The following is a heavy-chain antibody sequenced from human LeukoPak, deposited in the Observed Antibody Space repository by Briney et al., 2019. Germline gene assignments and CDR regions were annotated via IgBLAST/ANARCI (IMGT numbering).Heavy chain of an antibody. CDR1: GFTFSSYW. Sequence: GGSLRLSCAASGFTFSSYWMHWVRQVPGQGLVWVSHIDGDGRITNYGDSVKGRFTISRDNAKNILYLQMNSLRAEDTAVYYCARDRMGVLDYWGQGTLVTVSS. J-gene: IGHJ4*02. CDR3: ARDRMGVLDY. D-gene: IGHD3-16*01. V-gene: IGHV3-74*01. CDR2: IDGDGRIT.